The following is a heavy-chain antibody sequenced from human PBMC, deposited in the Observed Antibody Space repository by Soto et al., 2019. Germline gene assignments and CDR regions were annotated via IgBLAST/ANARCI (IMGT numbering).Heavy chain of an antibody. J-gene: IGHJ6*02. Sequence: PGGSLRLSCAASGFTFSSYGMHWVRQAPGKGLEWVAVISYDGSNKYYADSVKGRFTISRDNSKNTLYLQMNSLRAEDTAVYYCANADYYGSGSYRMDVWGQGTTVTVSS. CDR3: ANADYYGSGSYRMDV. D-gene: IGHD3-10*01. CDR1: GFTFSSYG. CDR2: ISYDGSNK. V-gene: IGHV3-30*18.